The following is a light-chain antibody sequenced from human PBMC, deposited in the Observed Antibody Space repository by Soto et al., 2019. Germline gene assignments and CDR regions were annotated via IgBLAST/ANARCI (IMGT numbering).Light chain of an antibody. Sequence: QSVLTQPPSVSAAPGQKVTISCSGSSSNIGNNYVSWYQQLPGTAPKLLIYDSNKRPSGIPDRFSGSKSGTSATLGITGLQTGDEADDYCGKWDSSLSAVVFGGGTKLTVL. J-gene: IGLJ2*01. V-gene: IGLV1-51*01. CDR2: DSN. CDR1: SSNIGNNY. CDR3: GKWDSSLSAVV.